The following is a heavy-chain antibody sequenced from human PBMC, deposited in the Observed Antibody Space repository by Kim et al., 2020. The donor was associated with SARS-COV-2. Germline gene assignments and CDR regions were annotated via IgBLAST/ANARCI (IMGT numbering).Heavy chain of an antibody. Sequence: SETLSLTCSVSGDSMSNYYWSWIRQAPGKGLDFIGYISDTGSTKNNPSLKSRVTISLHASNNQFFLELSSVTEADTAVYYCERSRFNQVSRRYYVGGHYYMDVWGKGTTVIVSS. V-gene: IGHV4-59*01. D-gene: IGHD3-22*01. CDR2: ISDTGST. J-gene: IGHJ6*03. CDR1: GDSMSNYY. CDR3: ERSRFNQVSRRYYVGGHYYMDV.